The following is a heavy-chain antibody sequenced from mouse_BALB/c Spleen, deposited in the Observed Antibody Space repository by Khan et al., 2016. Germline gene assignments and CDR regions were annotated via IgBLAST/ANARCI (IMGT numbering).Heavy chain of an antibody. CDR2: ISSGGSYT. V-gene: IGHV5-9-4*01. CDR1: GFTFSSYA. Sequence: EVELVESGGGLVKPGGSLKLSCAASGFTFSSYAMSWVRQSPEKRLEWVAEISSGGSYTYYPDTVTGRCTISRDNAKNTLYLEMSSLRSEDTAMYSCAREGDAMDYWGQGTSVTVSS. CDR3: AREGDAMDY. D-gene: IGHD3-3*01. J-gene: IGHJ4*01.